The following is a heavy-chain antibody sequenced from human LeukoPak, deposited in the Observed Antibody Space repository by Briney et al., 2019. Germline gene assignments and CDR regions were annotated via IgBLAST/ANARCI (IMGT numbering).Heavy chain of an antibody. CDR3: AKGGSGIAAAGTSDYYYYYGMDV. CDR2: ISGSGGGT. Sequence: PGGSLRLSCAASGFTFSSYAMSWARQAPGKGLEWFSAISGSGGGTYYADSVKGRFTISRDNSKNTLYLQMNSLRAEDTAVYYCAKGGSGIAAAGTSDYYYYYGMDVWGQGTTVTVSS. D-gene: IGHD6-13*01. CDR1: GFTFSSYA. V-gene: IGHV3-23*01. J-gene: IGHJ6*02.